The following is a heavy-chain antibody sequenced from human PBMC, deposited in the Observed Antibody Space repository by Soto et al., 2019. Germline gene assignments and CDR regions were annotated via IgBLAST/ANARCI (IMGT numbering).Heavy chain of an antibody. J-gene: IGHJ4*02. CDR3: AKDNEMVRGFVDY. V-gene: IGHV3-30*18. CDR1: GFTFSSYG. D-gene: IGHD3-10*01. CDR2: ISYDGSNK. Sequence: GGSLRLSCAASGFTFSSYGMHWVRQAPGKGLEWVAVISYDGSNKYYADSVKGRFTISRDNSKNTLYLQMNSLRAEDTAVYYCAKDNEMVRGFVDYWGQGTLVTVSS.